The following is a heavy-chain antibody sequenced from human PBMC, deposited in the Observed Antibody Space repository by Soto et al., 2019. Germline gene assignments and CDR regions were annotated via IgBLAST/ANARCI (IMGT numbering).Heavy chain of an antibody. CDR3: AREIAGYCSGGSCYRSWYFDL. Sequence: QVQLVQSGAEVKKPGASVKVSCKASGYTFTSYDINWVRQATGQGLEWMGWMNPNSGNTGYAQKFQGRVTMTTNTSISTAYMELSSLRSEDTAVDYCAREIAGYCSGGSCYRSWYFDLWGRGTLVTVSS. V-gene: IGHV1-8*01. D-gene: IGHD2-15*01. J-gene: IGHJ2*01. CDR1: GYTFTSYD. CDR2: MNPNSGNT.